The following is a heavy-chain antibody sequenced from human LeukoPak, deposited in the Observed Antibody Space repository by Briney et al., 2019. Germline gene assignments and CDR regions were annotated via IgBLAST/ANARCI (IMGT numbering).Heavy chain of an antibody. CDR3: ARGQGYSYGYEWFDP. CDR2: IYDSEDT. CDR1: GGSISRYY. V-gene: IGHV4-59*12. D-gene: IGHD5-18*01. J-gene: IGHJ5*02. Sequence: KPSETLSLTCRVSGGSISRYYWSWIRQPPGKGLEWIGYIYDSEDTNYKPSLKSRVTISVDKSKNQFSLKLRSVTAADTAVYYCARGQGYSYGYEWFDPWGQGTLVTVSS.